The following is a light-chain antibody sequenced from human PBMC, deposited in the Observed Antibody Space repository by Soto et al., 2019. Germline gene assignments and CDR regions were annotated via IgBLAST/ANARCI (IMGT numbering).Light chain of an antibody. CDR1: QSVNSPY. J-gene: IGKJ3*01. Sequence: EIVLTQSPGTLSLSPGERATLSCGASQSVNSPYLAWYQQRPGQAPRLLIYDTSNRATGVPDRFSGSGSGTDSTLTISRLEPEDFAVYYCQHYGRSPGLFTFGPGTKSGYQT. V-gene: IGKV3-20*01. CDR3: QHYGRSPGLFT. CDR2: DTS.